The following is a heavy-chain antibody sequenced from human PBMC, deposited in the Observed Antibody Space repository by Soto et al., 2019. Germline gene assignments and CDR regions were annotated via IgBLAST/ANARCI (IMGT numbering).Heavy chain of an antibody. D-gene: IGHD3-10*01. CDR1: GGSFSGYY. Sequence: TLSLTCAVYGGSFSGYYWSWIRQPPGKGLEWIGEINHGGSTNYNPPLKSRVTVSVDTSKNHFSLELSSVTAADTAIYYCARAPPTFGEFQFDFWGQGTLVTVSS. J-gene: IGHJ4*02. V-gene: IGHV4-34*01. CDR3: ARAPPTFGEFQFDF. CDR2: INHGGST.